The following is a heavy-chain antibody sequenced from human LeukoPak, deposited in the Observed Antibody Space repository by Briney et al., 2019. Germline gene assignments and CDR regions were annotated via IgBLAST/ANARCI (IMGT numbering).Heavy chain of an antibody. CDR2: IFYGRST. D-gene: IGHD3-9*01. V-gene: IGHV4-39*01. CDR3: ASLHNFDLYY. CDR1: GGSISSSNYY. Sequence: PSETLSLTCSVSGGSISSSNYYWGWIRQPPGKGLEWIGSIFYGRSTYYNPSLKSRVTISVDTSKNQFSLKLSSVTAADTAVYYCASLHNFDLYYWGQGTLVTVSS. J-gene: IGHJ4*02.